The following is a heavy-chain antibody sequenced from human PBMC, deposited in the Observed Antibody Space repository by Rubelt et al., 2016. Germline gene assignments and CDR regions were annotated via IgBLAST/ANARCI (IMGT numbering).Heavy chain of an antibody. CDR2: INHSGST. CDR1: GGSFSGYY. CDR3: ARDYNYSYGREDI. V-gene: IGHV4-34*01. Sequence: QVQLQQWGAGLLKPSETLSLTCAVYGGSFSGYYWSWIRQPPGKGLEWIGEINHSGSTNYNPSLKSPGTISVDTSSNQFSLKLSSVTAADTAVYYCARDYNYSYGREDIWGQGTMVTVSS. D-gene: IGHD5-18*01. J-gene: IGHJ3*02.